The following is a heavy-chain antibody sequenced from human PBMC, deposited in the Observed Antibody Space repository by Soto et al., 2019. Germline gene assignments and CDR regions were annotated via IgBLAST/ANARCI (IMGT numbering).Heavy chain of an antibody. D-gene: IGHD5-12*01. Sequence: APGKGLEWVAVISYDGSNKYYADSVKGRFTISRDNSKNTLYLKMNSLRAEDTAVYYCAKELGYFFLGSGYIRYSVTDAAFLVTRSTDS. CDR2: ISYDGSNK. J-gene: IGHJ5*01. CDR3: AKELGYFFLGSGYIRYSVTDAAFLVTRSTDS. V-gene: IGHV3-30*18.